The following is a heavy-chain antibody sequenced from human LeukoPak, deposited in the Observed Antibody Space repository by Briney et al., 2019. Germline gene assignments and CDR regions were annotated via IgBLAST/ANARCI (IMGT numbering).Heavy chain of an antibody. V-gene: IGHV3-23*01. CDR3: ARENHFDSSGYYHVDGFDK. CDR1: GFTFSTYS. J-gene: IGHJ3*02. Sequence: GGSLRLSCAASGFTFSTYSMNWVRQAPGKGLEWVSAITGSASSTYYADSVKGRFAISRDNSKNTLYLQMNSLRAEDTAVYYCARENHFDSSGYYHVDGFDKWGQGTMVTVSS. D-gene: IGHD3-22*01. CDR2: ITGSASST.